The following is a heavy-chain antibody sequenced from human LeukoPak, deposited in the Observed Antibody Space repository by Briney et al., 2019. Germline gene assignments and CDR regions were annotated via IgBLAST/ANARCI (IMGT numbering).Heavy chain of an antibody. CDR2: LGRYVVTA. V-gene: IGHV3-64D*06. Sequence: PGGSLRLSCSASGFSFSTLAMHWVRQAPGKGLEYLSILGRYVVTAYFEDSVKGRFTVSRDISRNTLYLQMTNLRPEDTAVYYCVRDLWGFDYWGQGTLVTVSS. D-gene: IGHD1-26*01. J-gene: IGHJ4*02. CDR3: VRDLWGFDY. CDR1: GFSFSTLA.